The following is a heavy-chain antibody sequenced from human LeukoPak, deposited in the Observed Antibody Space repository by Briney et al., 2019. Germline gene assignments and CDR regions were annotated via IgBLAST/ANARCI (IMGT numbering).Heavy chain of an antibody. CDR2: ITWNGASS. CDR3: ARDLMGIAYRGAFYY. V-gene: IGHV3-43D*03. CDR1: GFNFDVYA. D-gene: IGHD6-13*01. Sequence: GGSLRLSCAASGFNFDVYAMHWVRQLPGKGLEWVSLITWNGASSYYADSVEGRFTISRDNAKNSLYLQMNSLRAEDTAVYYCARDLMGIAYRGAFYYWGQGTLVTVSS. J-gene: IGHJ4*02.